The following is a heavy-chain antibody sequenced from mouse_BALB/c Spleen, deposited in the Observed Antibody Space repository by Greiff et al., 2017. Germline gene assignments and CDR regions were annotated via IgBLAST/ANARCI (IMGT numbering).Heavy chain of an antibody. CDR2: IYPGDGDT. Sequence: QVQLQQSGAELVRPGSSVKISCKASGYAFSSYWMNWVKQRPGQGLEWIGQIYPGDGDTNYNGKFKGKATLTADKSSSTAYMQLSSLTSEDSAVYFCARDGAPALHYAMDYWGQGTSVTVSS. J-gene: IGHJ4*01. D-gene: IGHD2-3*01. CDR3: ARDGAPALHYAMDY. V-gene: IGHV1-80*01. CDR1: GYAFSSYW.